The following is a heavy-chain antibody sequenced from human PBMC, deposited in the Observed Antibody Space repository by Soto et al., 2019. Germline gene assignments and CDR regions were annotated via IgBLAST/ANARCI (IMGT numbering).Heavy chain of an antibody. V-gene: IGHV4-31*03. D-gene: IGHD6-19*01. Sequence: QVQLQESGPGLVKPSQTLSLTCTVSGGSINSGDYYWSWVRQVPGKGLEWIGFISYSGNTHYNPSLESRVTISKDTSKNQFSLRLNSMTAAASAVYYCAREVSPNSRGWYTVLVRWFDPWGQGTLVTVSS. J-gene: IGHJ5*02. CDR2: ISYSGNT. CDR3: AREVSPNSRGWYTVLVRWFDP. CDR1: GGSINSGDYY.